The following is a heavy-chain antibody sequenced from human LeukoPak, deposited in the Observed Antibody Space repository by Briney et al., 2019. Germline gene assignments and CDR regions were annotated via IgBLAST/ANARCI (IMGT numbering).Heavy chain of an antibody. CDR1: GGSISSGDYY. Sequence: SETLSLICTVSGGSISSGDYYWSWSRQPPGKGLEWIGYIYYSGSTYYNPSLKSRVTISVDTSKNQFSLKLSSVTAADTAVYYCARARWTNLLSYYYYYYMDVWGKGTTVTVSS. J-gene: IGHJ6*03. V-gene: IGHV4-30-4*08. D-gene: IGHD4-23*01. CDR3: ARARWTNLLSYYYYYYMDV. CDR2: IYYSGST.